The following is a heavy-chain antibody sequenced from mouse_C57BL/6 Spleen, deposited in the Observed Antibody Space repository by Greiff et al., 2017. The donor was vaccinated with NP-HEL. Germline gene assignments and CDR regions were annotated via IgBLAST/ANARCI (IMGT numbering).Heavy chain of an antibody. CDR3: ARFLRRGYFDS. CDR2: IRNKANGYTT. V-gene: IGHV7-3*01. D-gene: IGHD2-12*01. CDR1: GFTFTDYY. J-gene: IGHJ2*01. Sequence: EVQVVESGGGLVQPGGSLSLSCAAPGFTFTDYYMSWVRQPPGKALEWLGFIRNKANGYTTEYSASVKGRFTISRDNSQSILYLQMNALRAEDSATYYCARFLRRGYFDSWGQGATLTVSS.